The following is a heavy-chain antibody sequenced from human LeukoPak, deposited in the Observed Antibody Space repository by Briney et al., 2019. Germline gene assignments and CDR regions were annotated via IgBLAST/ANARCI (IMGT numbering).Heavy chain of an antibody. J-gene: IGHJ5*02. D-gene: IGHD3-10*01. CDR2: INAGNGNT. CDR1: GYTFTSYA. CDR3: ARVNGSGSYYNQQGPFDP. Sequence: ASVKVSCKASGYTFTSYAMHWVRQAPGQRLEWMGRINAGNGNTKYSQKFQGRVTITRDTSASTAYMELSSLRSEDTAVYYCARVNGSGSYYNQQGPFDPWGQGTLVTVSS. V-gene: IGHV1-3*01.